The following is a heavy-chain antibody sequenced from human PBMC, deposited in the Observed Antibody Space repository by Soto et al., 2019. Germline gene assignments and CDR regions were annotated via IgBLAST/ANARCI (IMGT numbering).Heavy chain of an antibody. V-gene: IGHV3-66*01. D-gene: IGHD2-8*01. J-gene: IGHJ6*04. Sequence: EVQLVESGGGLVQPGGSMRLSCVASGFTVSNNYMTWVRQAPGKGLEWVSKMYSGGGTYYTDSVKGRFTISRDSSTNTLYLQMDNVRAEDTAVYYCARDPGVNWAWGKGTTVIVSS. CDR2: MYSGGGT. CDR1: GFTVSNNY. CDR3: ARDPGVNWA.